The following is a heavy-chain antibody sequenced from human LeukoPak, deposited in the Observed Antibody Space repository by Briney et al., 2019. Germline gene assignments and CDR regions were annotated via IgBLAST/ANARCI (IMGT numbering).Heavy chain of an antibody. J-gene: IGHJ4*02. CDR1: GFTFSSYS. D-gene: IGHD6-6*01. Sequence: GGSLRLSCAVSGFTFSSYSMSWVRQAPGKGLEWVSSISSSGTYKYYADSVKGRFTISRDNAKNSLYLQMNSLRAEDTAVYYCARDSSSSWVYWGQGTLVTVSS. CDR2: ISSSGTYK. CDR3: ARDSSSSWVY. V-gene: IGHV3-21*01.